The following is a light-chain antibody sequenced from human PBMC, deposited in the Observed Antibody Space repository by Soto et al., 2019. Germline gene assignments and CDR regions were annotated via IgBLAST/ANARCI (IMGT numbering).Light chain of an antibody. CDR1: SSDVGGYNY. CDR3: SSYTTSNTRQIV. Sequence: QSVLTQPASVSGSPGQSITISCTGTSSDVGGYNYVSWYQQHPGKAPKCMIYDVSNRPSGVSNRFSGSKSGNTASLTISGLQDEDEADYYCSSYTTSNTRQIVFGSGTKVTVL. CDR2: DVS. J-gene: IGLJ1*01. V-gene: IGLV2-14*01.